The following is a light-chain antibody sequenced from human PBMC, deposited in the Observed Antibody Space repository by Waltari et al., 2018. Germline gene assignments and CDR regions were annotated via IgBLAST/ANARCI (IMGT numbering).Light chain of an antibody. Sequence: IPMTQSPSTLSASVGDRVIITCRASQTVYDYLAWYQQKPGKDPQLLISKASTLEGGVPSRFSGSGYGTEFTLTISSLQPDDLATYYCQQYQSYWMFGQGTKVEIK. CDR3: QQYQSYWM. J-gene: IGKJ1*01. CDR1: QTVYDY. CDR2: KAS. V-gene: IGKV1-5*03.